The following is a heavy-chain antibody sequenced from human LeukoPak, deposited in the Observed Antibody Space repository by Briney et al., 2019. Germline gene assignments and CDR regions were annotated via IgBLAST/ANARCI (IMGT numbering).Heavy chain of an antibody. D-gene: IGHD3-9*01. J-gene: IGHJ6*03. Sequence: ASVKVSCKASGYTFTGYYMHWVRQAPGQGLEWMGWIKPNSGGTNYAQKFQGRVTMTRDTSIGTAYMELSRLRSDDTAVYYCARDRGIYDILTGYYYYYYMDVWGKGTTVTISS. CDR1: GYTFTGYY. CDR3: ARDRGIYDILTGYYYYYYMDV. CDR2: IKPNSGGT. V-gene: IGHV1-2*02.